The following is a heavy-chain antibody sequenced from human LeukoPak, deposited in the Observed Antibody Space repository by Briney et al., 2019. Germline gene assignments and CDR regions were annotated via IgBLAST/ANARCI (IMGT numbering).Heavy chain of an antibody. D-gene: IGHD3-10*01. Sequence: GGSLRLSCAVSGFAFSNSWMHWVRQAPGKGLVWVSRINFDGGTTNYADSVKGRFTISRDNSKNTLYLQMNSLRAEDTAVYYCRMVRGAVDAFDIWGQGTMVTVSS. CDR3: RMVRGAVDAFDI. J-gene: IGHJ3*02. CDR1: GFAFSNSW. CDR2: INFDGGTT. V-gene: IGHV3-74*01.